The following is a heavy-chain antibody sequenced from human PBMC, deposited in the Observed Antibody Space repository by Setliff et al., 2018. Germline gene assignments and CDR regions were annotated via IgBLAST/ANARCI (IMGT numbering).Heavy chain of an antibody. CDR1: GDSISSRTYY. CDR2: IYYSGST. V-gene: IGHV4-61*05. J-gene: IGHJ4*02. CDR3: ARGGERYYSAS. Sequence: SETLSLTCTVSGDSISSRTYYWSWIRQPPGKGLEWIGYIYYSGSTNYNPSLKSRVTMSVDKSKNQFSLKLSSVTAADTAVYYCARGGERYYSASWGQGTLVTVSS. D-gene: IGHD1-20*01.